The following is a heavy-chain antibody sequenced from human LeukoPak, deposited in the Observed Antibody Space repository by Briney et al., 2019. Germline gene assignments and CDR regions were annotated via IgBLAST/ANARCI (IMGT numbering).Heavy chain of an antibody. CDR3: AGSIAVAGTIDY. CDR1: GFTFSSYG. Sequence: GGSLRLSCAASGFTFSSYGMHWVRQAPGKGLEWVAVIWYDGSNKYYADSVKGRFTISRENSKNTLYLQMNSLRADDTAVYYCAGSIAVAGTIDYWGQGTLVTVSS. V-gene: IGHV3-33*01. CDR2: IWYDGSNK. D-gene: IGHD6-19*01. J-gene: IGHJ4*02.